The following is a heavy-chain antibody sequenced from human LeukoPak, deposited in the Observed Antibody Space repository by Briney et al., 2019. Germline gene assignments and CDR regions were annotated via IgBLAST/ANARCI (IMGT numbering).Heavy chain of an antibody. CDR1: DDSFSSHY. Sequence: SESLSLTCAVSDDSFSSHYWTWIRQPPGKGLEWIGYISCIGSTNYNPSLKSRVTISIDTSRNQFSLRLSSVTAADTAVYYCARDLVTVTKGFDIWGQGTMVSVSS. CDR3: ARDLVTVTKGFDI. J-gene: IGHJ3*02. CDR2: ISCIGST. V-gene: IGHV4-59*11. D-gene: IGHD4-17*01.